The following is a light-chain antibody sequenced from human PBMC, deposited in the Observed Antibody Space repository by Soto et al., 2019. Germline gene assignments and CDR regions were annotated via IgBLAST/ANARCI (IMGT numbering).Light chain of an antibody. V-gene: IGKV1-5*01. CDR1: QSISRW. CDR3: QQYDSYSWT. Sequence: DIQMTQSPYTLSASVGDRVTITCRASQSISRWLACYQQKPGKAPKLLIYDSSNLQSGVPSRFSGSGSGTECTLTITSLQPDDFATYSCQQYDSYSWTFGQGTTVEIK. CDR2: DSS. J-gene: IGKJ1*01.